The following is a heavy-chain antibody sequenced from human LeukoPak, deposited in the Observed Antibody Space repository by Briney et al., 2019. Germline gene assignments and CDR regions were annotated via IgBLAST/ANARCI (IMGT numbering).Heavy chain of an antibody. CDR1: GFTFSDYY. Sequence: GGSLRLSCAASGFTFSDYYMSWIRPAPGKGLEWVSYISSSGSTIYYADSVKGRFTISRDNAKNSLFLQMNSLRAEDTAVYYCARVLRYCSGGNCYSGGLGYMDVWGKGTTVTISS. D-gene: IGHD2-15*01. J-gene: IGHJ6*03. CDR2: ISSSGSTI. CDR3: ARVLRYCSGGNCYSGGLGYMDV. V-gene: IGHV3-11*01.